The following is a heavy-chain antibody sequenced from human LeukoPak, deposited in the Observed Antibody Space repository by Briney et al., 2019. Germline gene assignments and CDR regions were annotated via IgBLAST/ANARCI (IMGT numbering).Heavy chain of an antibody. CDR3: ARGNYYGSGSYYNVPPDYYYMDV. CDR2: ISGYNGNT. CDR1: GYTFTTYN. V-gene: IGHV1-18*01. D-gene: IGHD3-10*01. Sequence: GASVKVSCKASGYTFTTYNINWVRQAPGQGLEWMGWISGYNGNTNYAQKLQGRVTMTTDTSTSTAYMELRSLRSDDTAVYYCARGNYYGSGSYYNVPPDYYYMDVWGKGTTVTVSS. J-gene: IGHJ6*03.